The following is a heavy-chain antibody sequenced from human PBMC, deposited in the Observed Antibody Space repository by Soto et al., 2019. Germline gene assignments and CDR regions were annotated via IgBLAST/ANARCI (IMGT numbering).Heavy chain of an antibody. CDR3: ARDRPYAGTTWLDY. V-gene: IGHV4-59*01. Sequence: PSETLSLTCAVYGGSFSGYYWSWIRQPPGKGLVWFGYIYYSWSTYYNPSLNSRVTFSVDTSKNQFSLNLSSVTAADTAVYYCARDRPYAGTTWLDYWGQGTLVTVSS. CDR1: GGSFSGYY. D-gene: IGHD1-7*01. CDR2: IYYSWST. J-gene: IGHJ4*02.